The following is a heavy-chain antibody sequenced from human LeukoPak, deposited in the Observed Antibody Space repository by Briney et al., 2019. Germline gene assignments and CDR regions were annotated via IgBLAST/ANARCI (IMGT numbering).Heavy chain of an antibody. CDR2: IWYDGSNK. D-gene: IGHD3-9*01. CDR1: GFTFSSYG. J-gene: IGHJ4*02. V-gene: IGHV3-33*01. CDR3: ARDYDILTGFPRRGFDY. Sequence: GGSLRLSCAASGFTFSSYGMHCVRQAPGKGLEWVAVIWYDGSNKYYADSVKGRFTISRDNSKNPLYLQMNSRRAEDTAVYYCARDYDILTGFPRRGFDYGGQGTLVTVS.